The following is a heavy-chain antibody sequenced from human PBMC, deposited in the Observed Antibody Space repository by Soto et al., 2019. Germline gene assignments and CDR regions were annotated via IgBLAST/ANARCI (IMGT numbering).Heavy chain of an antibody. V-gene: IGHV1-69*13. CDR2: IIPIFGTA. J-gene: IGHJ6*02. Sequence: SVKVSCKASGGTFSSYAISWVRQAPGQGLEWMGGIIPIFGTANYAQKFQGRVTITADESTSTAYMELSSLRSEDTAVYYCARRSIIAAAGKGGYYYYGMDVWGQGTTVTVSS. D-gene: IGHD6-13*01. CDR3: ARRSIIAAAGKGGYYYYGMDV. CDR1: GGTFSSYA.